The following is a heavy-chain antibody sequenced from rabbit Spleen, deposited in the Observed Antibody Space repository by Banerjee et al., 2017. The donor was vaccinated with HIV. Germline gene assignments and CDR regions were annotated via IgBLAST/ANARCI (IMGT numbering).Heavy chain of an antibody. CDR3: ARSTVAYGAYSYATSDL. CDR2: INTATTKP. V-gene: IGHV1S40*01. Sequence: QSLEESGGGLVQPEGSLTLTCTASGFSFSSSDYMCWVRQAPGKGLEWIACINTATTKPVYASWAKGRFTISRSTSLNTVTLQVTSLTAADTATYFCARSTVAYGAYSYATSDLWGPGTLVTVS. J-gene: IGHJ6*01. D-gene: IGHD6-1*01. CDR1: GFSFSSSDY.